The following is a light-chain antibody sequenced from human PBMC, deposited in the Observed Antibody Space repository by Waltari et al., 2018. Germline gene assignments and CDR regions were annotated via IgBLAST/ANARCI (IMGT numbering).Light chain of an antibody. CDR3: QKYERLPAT. CDR1: QSVGRS. V-gene: IGKV3-20*01. CDR2: GAS. J-gene: IGKJ1*01. Sequence: EVVLTQSPGTLSLSPGERATLSCRASQSVGRSLVWYQQKPGQAPRLLIYGASSRATGSPDRVSGSWSGTDFSHTISRLEPEDFAIYYCQKYERLPATFGQGTKVGIK.